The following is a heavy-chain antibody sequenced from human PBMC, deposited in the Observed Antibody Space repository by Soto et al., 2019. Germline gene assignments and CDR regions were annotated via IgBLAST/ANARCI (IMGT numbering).Heavy chain of an antibody. V-gene: IGHV1-18*04. CDR1: GYTFTSHG. CDR3: ARSPMAPATVDF. D-gene: IGHD6-13*01. Sequence: QVQLVQSGGEVRMPGASVKVSCKASGYTFTSHGFTWVRQAPGQGLEWMGWISIYNGNTHYAQKFQGRLTLTTDTSTSTAYMELRSLTSDDTAVYFCARSPMAPATVDFWGQGTLVTVSS. J-gene: IGHJ4*02. CDR2: ISIYNGNT.